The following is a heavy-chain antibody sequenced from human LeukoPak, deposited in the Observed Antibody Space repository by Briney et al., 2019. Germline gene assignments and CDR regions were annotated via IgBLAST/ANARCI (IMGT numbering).Heavy chain of an antibody. CDR2: IIPIFGTA. J-gene: IGHJ6*03. CDR3: ASQGGDNWNYYYYYYMDV. CDR1: ASTFSTYA. D-gene: IGHD1-20*01. Sequence: GASVKVSRKASASTFSTYAIHWVRQAPGQGLEWMGGIIPIFGTANYAQKFQGRVMITADKSTSTAYMELSSLRSEDTAVYYCASQGGDNWNYYYYYYMDVWGKGTTVTVSS. V-gene: IGHV1-69*06.